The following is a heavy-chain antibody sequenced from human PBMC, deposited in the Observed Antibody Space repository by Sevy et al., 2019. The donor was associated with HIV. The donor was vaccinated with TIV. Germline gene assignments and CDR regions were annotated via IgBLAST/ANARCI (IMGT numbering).Heavy chain of an antibody. J-gene: IGHJ6*02. Sequence: GGSLRLSCAASGFTFDDYAMHWVRQAPGKGLEWVSGISWNSGSIGYADSVKGRFTSSKDNAKNSLNLQMNSLRADDTALYYCAKDKGYCTNGVCYTSYYYYGMDVWGQGPTVTVSS. CDR3: AKDKGYCTNGVCYTSYYYYGMDV. D-gene: IGHD2-8*01. V-gene: IGHV3-9*01. CDR2: ISWNSGSI. CDR1: GFTFDDYA.